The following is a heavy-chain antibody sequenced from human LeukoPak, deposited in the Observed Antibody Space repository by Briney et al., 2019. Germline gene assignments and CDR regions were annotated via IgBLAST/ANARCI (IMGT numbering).Heavy chain of an antibody. CDR3: TTDQPSWNYFDY. Sequence: GGSLRLSCAASGFSFSTYSMNWVRQAPGKGLEWVGRIKSKTHGGTTDYAAPVEGRFTISRDDSKNTLYLQMNSLKTEDTAMYYCTTDQPSWNYFDYWGQGTLVTVSS. D-gene: IGHD1-1*01. V-gene: IGHV3-15*01. J-gene: IGHJ4*02. CDR2: IKSKTHGGTT. CDR1: GFSFSTYS.